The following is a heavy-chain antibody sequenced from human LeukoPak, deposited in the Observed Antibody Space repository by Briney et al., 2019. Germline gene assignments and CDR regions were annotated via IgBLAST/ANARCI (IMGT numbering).Heavy chain of an antibody. CDR1: GVSISSGGYY. Sequence: PSQTLSLTCTVSGVSISSGGYYWSWVRQHPGKGLEWIGYIYYSGSTYYNPSLKSRLTISVDTSKNQLSLKLSSVPAADPAVYYRGNGPPVVPAGNYYFMEVWGKGTTVTVFS. D-gene: IGHD2-2*01. CDR3: GNGPPVVPAGNYYFMEV. V-gene: IGHV4-31*03. CDR2: IYYSGST. J-gene: IGHJ6*03.